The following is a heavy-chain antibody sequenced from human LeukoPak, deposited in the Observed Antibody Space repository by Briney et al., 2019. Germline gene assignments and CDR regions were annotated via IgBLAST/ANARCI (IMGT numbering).Heavy chain of an antibody. CDR2: ISWDGGST. Sequence: GGSLRLSCAASGFTFDDYAMHWVRQAPGKGLEWVSLISWDGGSTYYADSVKGRFTISRDNSKNSLYLQTNSLRAEDTALYYCAKDIVAAADNYYYYYMDVWGKGTTVTVSS. D-gene: IGHD6-13*01. CDR3: AKDIVAAADNYYYYYMDV. CDR1: GFTFDDYA. J-gene: IGHJ6*03. V-gene: IGHV3-43D*03.